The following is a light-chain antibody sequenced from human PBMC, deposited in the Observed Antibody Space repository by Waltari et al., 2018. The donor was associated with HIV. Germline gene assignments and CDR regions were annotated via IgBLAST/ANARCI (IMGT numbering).Light chain of an antibody. J-gene: IGKJ1*01. CDR3: QQYNKWPET. V-gene: IGKV3-15*01. Sequence: IVMMQSPATLSVSPGERATLSCRASQSVSTNLAWYQQKPGQAPRLLISGASTRATGLPARFSGSGSGTEFTLTISSLQSEDFAVYYCQQYNKWPETFGQGTKVEIK. CDR2: GAS. CDR1: QSVSTN.